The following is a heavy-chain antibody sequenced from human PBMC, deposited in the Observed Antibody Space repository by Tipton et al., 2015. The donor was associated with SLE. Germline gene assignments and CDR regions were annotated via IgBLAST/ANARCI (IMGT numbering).Heavy chain of an antibody. CDR2: IYYDGNT. CDR1: SGSISSTIHY. J-gene: IGHJ6*03. Sequence: TLSLTCTVSSGSISSTIHYWGWIRQPPGKGLEWLGEIYYDGNTYYNPSLKSRVTISVDTSKNQFSLKLSSVTAADTAVYYCARVPLYYYYYMDVWGKGTTVTVSS. CDR3: ARVPLYYYYYMDV. V-gene: IGHV4-39*07.